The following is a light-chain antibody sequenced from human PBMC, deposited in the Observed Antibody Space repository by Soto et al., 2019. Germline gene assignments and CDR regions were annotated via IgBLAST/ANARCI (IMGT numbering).Light chain of an antibody. CDR2: LAS. CDR3: MQALQTSLT. J-gene: IGKJ4*01. CDR1: QDISKY. V-gene: IGKV2-28*01. Sequence: MTQSPSSLSASVGDRVTITCQSSQDISKYLNWYLQKPGQSPQLLIYLASNRASGVPDRFSGSGSGTDFTLKISRVEAEDVGVYYCMQALQTSLTFGGGTKVDIK.